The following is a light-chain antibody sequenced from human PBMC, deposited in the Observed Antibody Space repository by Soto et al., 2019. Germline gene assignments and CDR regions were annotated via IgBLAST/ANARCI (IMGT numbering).Light chain of an antibody. J-gene: IGLJ2*01. Sequence: QSALTQPASVSGSPGQSITISCSGTSSDVGGSDYVSWYQQHPGEAPKLMIYDVSYQPSGISNRFSGSKSGNTASLTISGLQAEDEADYFCSSYTSSAPGVLFGGGTKLTVL. CDR1: SSDVGGSDY. V-gene: IGLV2-14*03. CDR2: DVS. CDR3: SSYTSSAPGVL.